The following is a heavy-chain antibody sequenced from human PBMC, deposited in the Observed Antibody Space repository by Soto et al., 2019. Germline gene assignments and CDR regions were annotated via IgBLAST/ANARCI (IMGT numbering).Heavy chain of an antibody. Sequence: EVPLLESGGGLVQPGGSLRLSCAASGFTFSSYAMSWVRQAPGKGLEWVSAISGSGGSTYYADSVKGRFTISRDNSKNTLYLQMNSLRAEDTAVYYCAQPVATRGGMDVWGQGTTVTVSS. V-gene: IGHV3-23*01. CDR2: ISGSGGST. CDR1: GFTFSSYA. CDR3: AQPVATRGGMDV. D-gene: IGHD5-12*01. J-gene: IGHJ6*02.